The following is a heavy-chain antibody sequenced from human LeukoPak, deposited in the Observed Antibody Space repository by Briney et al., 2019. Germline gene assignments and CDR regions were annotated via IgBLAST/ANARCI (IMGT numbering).Heavy chain of an antibody. Sequence: GGSLRLSCAASGFTFSSYSMNWVRQAPGKGLEWVSSISSSSSYIYYADSVKGRFTTSRDNAKNSLYLQMNSLRAEDTAVYYCARDTTYQLLPFDYWGQGTLVTVSS. CDR3: ARDTTYQLLPFDY. J-gene: IGHJ4*02. CDR2: ISSSSSYI. CDR1: GFTFSSYS. V-gene: IGHV3-21*01. D-gene: IGHD2-2*01.